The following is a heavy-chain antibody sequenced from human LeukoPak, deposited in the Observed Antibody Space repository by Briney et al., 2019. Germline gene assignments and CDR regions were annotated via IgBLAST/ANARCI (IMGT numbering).Heavy chain of an antibody. D-gene: IGHD2-15*01. V-gene: IGHV1-2*02. CDR2: INAKNGGT. J-gene: IGHJ4*02. CDR3: AREYCSGGRCYCAFDY. Sequence: ASVKVSCKASGYTFRGYYMHWVRQAPGQGLEWMGWINAKNGGTKYAQRFQGRVTMTRDTSISTAYMELSSLTSDDTALYYCAREYCSGGRCYCAFDYWGQGTLVTVST. CDR1: GYTFRGYY.